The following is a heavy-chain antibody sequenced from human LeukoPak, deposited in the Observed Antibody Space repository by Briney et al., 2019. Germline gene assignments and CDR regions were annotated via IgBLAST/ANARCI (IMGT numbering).Heavy chain of an antibody. CDR2: ISGSGGST. D-gene: IGHD4-11*01. Sequence: GGSLRLSCAASGLTFNNYVMNWVRRAPGKGLEWVSAISGSGGSTYYADSVKGRFTISRDNSKNTLYLQMNSLRAEDTAVYYCANGSPQWIGNYMRRFDYWGQGTLVTVSS. J-gene: IGHJ4*02. CDR3: ANGSPQWIGNYMRRFDY. CDR1: GLTFNNYV. V-gene: IGHV3-23*01.